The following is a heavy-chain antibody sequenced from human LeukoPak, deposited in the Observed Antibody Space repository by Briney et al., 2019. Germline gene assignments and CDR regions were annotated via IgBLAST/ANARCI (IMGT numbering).Heavy chain of an antibody. Sequence: SGGSLRLSCAASGFTFSSYAMSWVRQAPGKGLEWVSAISGSGGSTYYADSVKGRFTISRDNSKNTLYLQMNSLGAEDTAVYYCAKFPSYDFWSGYSRNWFDPWGQGTLVTVSS. J-gene: IGHJ5*02. D-gene: IGHD3-3*01. V-gene: IGHV3-23*01. CDR1: GFTFSSYA. CDR2: ISGSGGST. CDR3: AKFPSYDFWSGYSRNWFDP.